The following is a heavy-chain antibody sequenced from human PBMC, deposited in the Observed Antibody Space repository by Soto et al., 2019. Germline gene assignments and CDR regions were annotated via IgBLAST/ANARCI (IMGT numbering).Heavy chain of an antibody. Sequence: SVKVSCKASGGTFSSYAISWVRQAPGQGLEWMGGIIPIFGTANYAQKFQGRVTITADESTSTAYMELSSLRSEDTAVYYCARGEEILMVYDIYVYWGQGTLVTVYS. CDR3: ARGEEILMVYDIYVY. D-gene: IGHD2-8*01. CDR1: GGTFSSYA. J-gene: IGHJ4*02. V-gene: IGHV1-69*13. CDR2: IIPIFGTA.